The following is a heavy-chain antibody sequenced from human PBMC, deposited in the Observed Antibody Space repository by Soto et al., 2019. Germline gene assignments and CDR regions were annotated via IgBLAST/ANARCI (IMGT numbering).Heavy chain of an antibody. J-gene: IGHJ4*02. V-gene: IGHV1-3*01. D-gene: IGHD4-4*01. Sequence: QVQLVQSGTEARKPGASVKVSCRASGYIFTGYAIQWVRQAPGQRLEWMGWIAAGNGNTRYSQKFQDRVTISRDISASTAYMELTSLRSEDTALYYCATTASGTNYFDHWGQGTLVTVYS. CDR2: IAAGNGNT. CDR3: ATTASGTNYFDH. CDR1: GYIFTGYA.